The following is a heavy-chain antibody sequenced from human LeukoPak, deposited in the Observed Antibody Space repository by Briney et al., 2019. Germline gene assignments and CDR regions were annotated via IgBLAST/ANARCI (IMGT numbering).Heavy chain of an antibody. CDR2: ISSSSSYI. J-gene: IGHJ4*02. V-gene: IGHV3-21*01. D-gene: IGHD2-15*01. Sequence: PGGSLRLSCAASGFTFSSYSMNWVRQAPEKGLEWVSSISSSSSYIYYADSVKGRFTISRDNAKNSLYLQMNSLRAEDTAVYHCARGRLAATIKSFFDYWGQGTLVTVSS. CDR3: ARGRLAATIKSFFDY. CDR1: GFTFSSYS.